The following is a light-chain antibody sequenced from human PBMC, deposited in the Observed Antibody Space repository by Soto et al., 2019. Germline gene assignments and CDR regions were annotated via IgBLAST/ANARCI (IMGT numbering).Light chain of an antibody. Sequence: EIVLTQSPGTLSLSPGERATLSCRSSQSVTSTYLGWYQQKPGQAPSLLIYGASSRATGIPDRFSGSGSGTDFTLTISRLEPEDFAVYYCQQFNNWPHTFGQGTRLEI. V-gene: IGKV3-20*01. CDR3: QQFNNWPHT. J-gene: IGKJ5*01. CDR2: GAS. CDR1: QSVTSTY.